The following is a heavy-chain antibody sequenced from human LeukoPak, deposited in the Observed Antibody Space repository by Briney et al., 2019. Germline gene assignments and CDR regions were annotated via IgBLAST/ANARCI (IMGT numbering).Heavy chain of an antibody. CDR2: IIPIFGTA. CDR3: ARGWLAETTVVTPYNY. Sequence: SVKVSCKASGGTFSSYAISWVRQAPGQGLEWMGGIIPIFGTANYAQKFQGRVTITAVESMSTAYVELSSLRSEDTAVYYCARGWLAETTVVTPYNYWGQGTLVTVSS. V-gene: IGHV1-69*13. D-gene: IGHD4-23*01. CDR1: GGTFSSYA. J-gene: IGHJ4*02.